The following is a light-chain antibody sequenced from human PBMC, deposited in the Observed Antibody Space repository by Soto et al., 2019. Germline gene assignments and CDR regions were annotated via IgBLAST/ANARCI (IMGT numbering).Light chain of an antibody. J-gene: IGLJ1*01. CDR1: SSNIGSTA. Sequence: QSALTQPPSASGTPGQRVSISCSGGSSNIGSTAVNWYQQLPGTAPKLIIYSNDQRPSGVSNRFSGSKSGNTAYLTISGLQVEDEAEYFCFSFTTTSTHVFGTGTKVTVL. V-gene: IGLV1-44*01. CDR3: FSFTTTSTHV. CDR2: SND.